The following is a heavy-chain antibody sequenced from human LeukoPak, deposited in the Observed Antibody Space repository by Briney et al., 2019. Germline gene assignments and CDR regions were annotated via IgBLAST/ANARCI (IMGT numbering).Heavy chain of an antibody. CDR3: ARHTTIFGVVISNWFDP. CDR2: INHSGST. D-gene: IGHD3-3*01. Sequence: SETLSLTCAVYGGSFSGYYWSWIRQPPGKGLEWIGEINHSGSTNYNPSLKSRVTISVDTSKNQFSLKLSSVTAADTAVYYCARHTTIFGVVISNWFDPWGQGTLVTVSS. CDR1: GGSFSGYY. J-gene: IGHJ5*02. V-gene: IGHV4-34*01.